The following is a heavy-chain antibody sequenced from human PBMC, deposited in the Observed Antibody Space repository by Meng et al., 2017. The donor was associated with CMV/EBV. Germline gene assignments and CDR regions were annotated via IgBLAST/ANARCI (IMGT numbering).Heavy chain of an antibody. CDR1: GFTFSSYS. V-gene: IGHV3-21*01. D-gene: IGHD2-2*01. CDR3: ARDPGGFDCSSTSCYGLK. Sequence: GESLKISCAASGFTFSSYSMNWVRQAPGKGLEWVSSISSSSSYIYYADSVKGRFTISRDNAKNSLYLQMNSLRAEDTAVYYCARDPGGFDCSSTSCYGLKWGQGTLVTVSS. J-gene: IGHJ4*02. CDR2: ISSSSSYI.